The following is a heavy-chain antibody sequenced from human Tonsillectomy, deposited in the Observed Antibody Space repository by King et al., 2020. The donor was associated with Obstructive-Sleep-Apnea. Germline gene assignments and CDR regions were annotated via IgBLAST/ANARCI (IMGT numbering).Heavy chain of an antibody. CDR1: GGSFSDYY. D-gene: IGHD6-13*01. Sequence: VQLQQWGAGLLKPSETLSLTCAVYGGSFSDYYWSWIRQPPGKGLEWIGEINHSGSTNYNPSLKSRVTISADTSNNQFSLKLSSVTAADTAVYYCARGSGAAAVNWFHPWGQGTLVTVSS. V-gene: IGHV4-34*01. J-gene: IGHJ5*02. CDR2: INHSGST. CDR3: ARGSGAAAVNWFHP.